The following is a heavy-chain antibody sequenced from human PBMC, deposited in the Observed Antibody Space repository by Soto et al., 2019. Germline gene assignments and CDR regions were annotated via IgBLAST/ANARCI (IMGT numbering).Heavy chain of an antibody. J-gene: IGHJ5*02. CDR2: INGDGSSI. Sequence: EVQLVESGGGLVQPGGSLRISCAASGFTFTSHWMHWVRQAPGKGPVWVSRINGDGSSISYADSVKGRFTISRDNAKNTLYLQMNSLRAEDTAVYYCAREIIAVIGTIRWCDPWGQGTLVTVSS. V-gene: IGHV3-74*01. D-gene: IGHD6-13*01. CDR3: AREIIAVIGTIRWCDP. CDR1: GFTFTSHW.